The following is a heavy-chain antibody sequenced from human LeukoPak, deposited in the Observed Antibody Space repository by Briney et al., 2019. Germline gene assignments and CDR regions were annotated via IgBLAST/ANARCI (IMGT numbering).Heavy chain of an antibody. CDR1: GFTFSSYW. CDR3: ARDRRGIQVAGIFDY. J-gene: IGHJ4*02. V-gene: IGHV3-7*01. CDR2: IKQDGSEK. D-gene: IGHD6-19*01. Sequence: PGGSLRLSCAASGFTFSSYWMSWVRQAPGKGLEWVANIKQDGSEKYYVDSVKGRFTISRDNAKNSLYLQMNSLRAEDTAVYYCARDRRGIQVAGIFDYWGQGTLVTVSS.